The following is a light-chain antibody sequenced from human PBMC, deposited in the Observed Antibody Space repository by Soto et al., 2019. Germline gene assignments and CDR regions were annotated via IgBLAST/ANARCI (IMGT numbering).Light chain of an antibody. V-gene: IGKV1-39*01. CDR3: QQSYSIPYT. CDR2: AAS. CDR1: QSISSY. J-gene: IGKJ2*01. Sequence: DIQMTQSPSSLSASVGDRVTITCRASQSISSYLNWYQQKPGKAPKLLIYAASSLQSGVPSRFSGSGSGTEFTLTISSLQPEDVATYYCQQSYSIPYTFGQGTKLEIK.